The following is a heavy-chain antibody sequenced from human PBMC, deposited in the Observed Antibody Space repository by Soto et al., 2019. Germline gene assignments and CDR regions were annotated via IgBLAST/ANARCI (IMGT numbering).Heavy chain of an antibody. Sequence: VQLVESGGGVVQPGRSLRLSCAASGLTFSTYGMHWVRQAPGKGLEWVAAIWYDGSNKYYADSVKGRFTISRDNSKSTLYLQMNSLRAEDTAVYYCARESDRYYCDHWGQGTLVSVSS. D-gene: IGHD3-16*02. CDR1: GLTFSTYG. J-gene: IGHJ4*02. CDR2: IWYDGSNK. V-gene: IGHV3-33*01. CDR3: ARESDRYYCDH.